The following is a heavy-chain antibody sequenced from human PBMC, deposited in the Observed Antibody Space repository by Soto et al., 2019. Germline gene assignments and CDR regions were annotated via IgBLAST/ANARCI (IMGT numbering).Heavy chain of an antibody. J-gene: IGHJ6*02. CDR2: ISGYSGNT. CDR1: GYTFTNYG. Sequence: VASVKVSCKASGYTFTNYGISWVRQAPGQGLEWMGWISGYSGNTKYAQKFQGRVTMTTDTPTNTAYMELRSRRSDDTAVYYCARDREYYYDSSGNYYYHYGMDVWGQGATVTVSS. CDR3: ARDREYYYDSSGNYYYHYGMDV. V-gene: IGHV1-18*04. D-gene: IGHD3-22*01.